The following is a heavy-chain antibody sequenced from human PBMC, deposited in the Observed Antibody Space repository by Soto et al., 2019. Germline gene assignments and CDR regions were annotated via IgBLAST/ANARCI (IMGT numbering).Heavy chain of an antibody. D-gene: IGHD5-12*01. Sequence: EVQLVEAGGGLVQPGRSLRLSCAASGFTFDDYAMHWVRQAPGKGLEWVSGISWNSGSIGYADSVKGRFTISRDNAKSSLYPQMNSLRSEDTALYYCEKNVAGVAHYYYYGMDVWGQVTTVTVS. V-gene: IGHV3-9*01. CDR3: EKNVAGVAHYYYYGMDV. CDR1: GFTFDDYA. J-gene: IGHJ6*02. CDR2: ISWNSGSI.